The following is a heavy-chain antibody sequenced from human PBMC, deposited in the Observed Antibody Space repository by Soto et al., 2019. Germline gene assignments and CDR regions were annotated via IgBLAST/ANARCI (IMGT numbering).Heavy chain of an antibody. J-gene: IGHJ6*02. Sequence: QVQLVQSGAEVKKPGSSVKVSCKVSGGTFSNYAIDWVRLAPGHGLEWMGGIVPIFGTTYYTQKFQGRATITADDSTTTAYWEMSSLRSENTAIYYCAGVEAVAGLYNYHGLDVWGQGPAVTVSS. CDR2: IVPIFGTT. V-gene: IGHV1-69*12. CDR3: AGVEAVAGLYNYHGLDV. CDR1: GGTFSNYA. D-gene: IGHD6-19*01.